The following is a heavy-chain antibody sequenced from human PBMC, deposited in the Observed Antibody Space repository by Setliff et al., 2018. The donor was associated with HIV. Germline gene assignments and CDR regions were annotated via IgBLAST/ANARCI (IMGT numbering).Heavy chain of an antibody. Sequence: RASVKVSCKASGYTFTGYFIHWVRQAPGQGFEWMGWINPNTGNTHYPPSFQGRVTMTRDTSTTTAYMELSSLRSDDTAVYYCAKNYFDTSGWSAVDYWGQGTLVTVS. J-gene: IGHJ4*02. CDR3: AKNYFDTSGWSAVDY. CDR1: GYTFTGYF. D-gene: IGHD3-22*01. CDR2: INPNTGNT. V-gene: IGHV1-2*02.